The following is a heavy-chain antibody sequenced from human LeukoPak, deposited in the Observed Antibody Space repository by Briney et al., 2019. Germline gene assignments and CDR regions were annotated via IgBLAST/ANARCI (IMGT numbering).Heavy chain of an antibody. V-gene: IGHV1-2*02. CDR1: GYTFTGYY. J-gene: IGHJ6*03. CDR2: INPNSGGT. D-gene: IGHD3-10*01. CDR3: ARDRGGANYYYYYMDV. Sequence: AASVKVSCKASGYTFTGYYMHWVRQAPGQGLEWMGWINPNSGGTNYAQKFQGRVTMTRDTSISTAYMELSRLRSDDTAVYYCARDRGGANYYYYYMDVWGKGTTVTVSS.